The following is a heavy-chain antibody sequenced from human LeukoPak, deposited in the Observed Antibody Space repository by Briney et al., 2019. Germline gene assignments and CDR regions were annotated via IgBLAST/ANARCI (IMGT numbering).Heavy chain of an antibody. D-gene: IGHD3-22*01. CDR3: ARVTSYYDSSGYYYDWFDP. J-gene: IGHJ5*02. V-gene: IGHV3-33*01. Sequence: PGGSLRLSCAASGFTFSSYGMHWVRQAPGKGLEWVAVIWYDGSNKYYADSVKGRFTISRDNSKNTLYLQMNSLRAEDTAVYYCARVTSYYDSSGYYYDWFDPWGQGTLVTVSS. CDR1: GFTFSSYG. CDR2: IWYDGSNK.